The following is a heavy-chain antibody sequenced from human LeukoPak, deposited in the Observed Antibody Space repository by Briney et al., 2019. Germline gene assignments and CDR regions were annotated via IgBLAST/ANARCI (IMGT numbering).Heavy chain of an antibody. CDR3: AKPPPVTTKDWYFDL. Sequence: GXXLRLSCAASGFTFSSYAMSWVRQAPGKGLEWVSAISGSGGSTYYADSVKGRFTISRDNSKNTLYLQMNSLRAEDTAVYYCAKPPPVTTKDWYFDLWGRGTLVTVSS. V-gene: IGHV3-23*01. D-gene: IGHD4-17*01. J-gene: IGHJ2*01. CDR1: GFTFSSYA. CDR2: ISGSGGST.